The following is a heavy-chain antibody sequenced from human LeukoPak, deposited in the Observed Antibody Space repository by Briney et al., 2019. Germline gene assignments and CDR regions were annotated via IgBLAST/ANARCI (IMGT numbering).Heavy chain of an antibody. J-gene: IGHJ3*02. CDR3: VAPDAFDI. Sequence: GGSLKLSCAASGFTFSGSAMHWVRQAPGKGLEWVAVISYDGSNKYYADSVKGRFTISRDNSKNTLYLQMNSLRAEDTAVYYCVAPDAFDIWGQGTMVTVSS. CDR2: ISYDGSNK. CDR1: GFTFSGSA. V-gene: IGHV3-30-3*01.